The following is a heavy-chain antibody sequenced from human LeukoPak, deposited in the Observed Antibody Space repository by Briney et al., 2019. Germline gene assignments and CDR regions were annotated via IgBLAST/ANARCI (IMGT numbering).Heavy chain of an antibody. Sequence: EASETLSLTCTVSGGSISSYYWSWIRQPPGKGLEWIGYIYYSGSTNYNPSLKSRVTISVDTSKNQFSLKLSSVTAADTAVYYCARINYYGSGSYYIPLFDYWGQGTPVTVSS. CDR2: IYYSGST. CDR1: GGSISSYY. V-gene: IGHV4-59*08. CDR3: ARINYYGSGSYYIPLFDY. J-gene: IGHJ4*02. D-gene: IGHD3-10*01.